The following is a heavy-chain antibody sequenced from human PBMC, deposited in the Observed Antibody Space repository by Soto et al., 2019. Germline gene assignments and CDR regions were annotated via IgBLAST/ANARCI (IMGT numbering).Heavy chain of an antibody. J-gene: IGHJ4*02. CDR3: VKLRLELLYLDS. V-gene: IGHV3-23*01. D-gene: IGHD1-7*01. CDR2: ITGSGDST. CDR1: GFTFSRYG. Sequence: EVQLSESGGGLVQPGGSLRLSCAASGFTFSRYGMSWVRQAPGKGLVWVSAITGSGDSTYYADSVKGRFTISRDSSNNTVYLQMNSLRADDTAVYYCVKLRLELLYLDSWGLGALVIVSS.